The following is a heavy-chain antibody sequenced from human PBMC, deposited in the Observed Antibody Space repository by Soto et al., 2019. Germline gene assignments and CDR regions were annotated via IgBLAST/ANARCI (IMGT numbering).Heavy chain of an antibody. D-gene: IGHD3-10*01. J-gene: IGHJ6*02. Sequence: AVKVSCKASGGTFSSYAISWVRQAPGQGLEWMGGIIPIFGTANYAQKFQGRVTITADESTSTAYMELSSLRSEDTAVYYCARDTTYSYRSGSFNYGMDVWGQGTTVTVYS. CDR3: ARDTTYSYRSGSFNYGMDV. CDR1: GGTFSSYA. V-gene: IGHV1-69*13. CDR2: IIPIFGTA.